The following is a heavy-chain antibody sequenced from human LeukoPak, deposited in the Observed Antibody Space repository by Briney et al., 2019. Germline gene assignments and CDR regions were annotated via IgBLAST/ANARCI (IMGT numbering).Heavy chain of an antibody. CDR3: ARATYYYDSSGYFDY. J-gene: IGHJ4*02. V-gene: IGHV4-59*01. CDR2: IYYSGST. CDR1: GGSIRSYY. D-gene: IGHD3-22*01. Sequence: PSETLSLTCTVSGGSIRSYYWSWIRQPPGKGLEWIGYIYYSGSTNYNTSLNSPVTISVDTSKNEFSLKLSSVTAADTAVYYCARATYYYDSSGYFDYWGQGTLVTVSS.